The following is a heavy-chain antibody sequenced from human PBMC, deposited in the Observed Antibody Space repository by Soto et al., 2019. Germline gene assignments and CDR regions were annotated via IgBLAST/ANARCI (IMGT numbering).Heavy chain of an antibody. CDR2: IGSITSSI. J-gene: IGHJ4*02. D-gene: IGHD2-21*01. V-gene: IGHV3-48*03. Sequence: EVQLVESGGGLVQPGRSLRLSCAASGFSFSDYEMNWVRQAPGKGLEWISYIGSITSSIYYADSVKGRFTVSRDNAKNSLYLQMNSLRVEDTAVYYCAREELNCGGDCFVFWGQGTLVTVSS. CDR1: GFSFSDYE. CDR3: AREELNCGGDCFVF.